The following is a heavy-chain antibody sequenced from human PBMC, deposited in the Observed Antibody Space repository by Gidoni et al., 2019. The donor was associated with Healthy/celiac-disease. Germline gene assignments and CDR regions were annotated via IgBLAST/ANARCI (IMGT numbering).Heavy chain of an antibody. CDR3: ARVGGLWGVIEQAAGNLDY. CDR1: GGTFSRYA. Sequence: QVQLVQSGAEVKKHGSSVKVSCKASGGTFSRYAISGVRQAPGQGLEWMGGIIPIFGTANYAQKFQGRVTITADESTSTAYMGLSSLRSEDTAVYYCARVGGLWGVIEQAAGNLDYWGQGTLVTVSS. V-gene: IGHV1-69*01. D-gene: IGHD3-16*02. CDR2: IIPIFGTA. J-gene: IGHJ4*02.